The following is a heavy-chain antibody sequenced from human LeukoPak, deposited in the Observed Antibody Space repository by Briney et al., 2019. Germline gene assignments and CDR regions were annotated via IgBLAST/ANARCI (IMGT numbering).Heavy chain of an antibody. V-gene: IGHV3-7*01. CDR3: ARRWLQPGDYFDY. CDR1: GFSFSNYW. CDR2: IKEDGGEK. J-gene: IGHJ4*02. D-gene: IGHD5-24*01. Sequence: GGSLRLSCAASGFSFSNYWMSWVRQAPGKGLEWVATIKEDGGEKYYVDSVKGRFTISRDNAKNSLFLQVNSLRAEDTAMFYCARRWLQPGDYFDYWGQGTLVTVSS.